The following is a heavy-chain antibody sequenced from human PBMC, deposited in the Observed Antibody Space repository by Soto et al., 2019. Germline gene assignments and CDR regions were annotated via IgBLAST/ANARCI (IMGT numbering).Heavy chain of an antibody. CDR2: ISGSGGST. Sequence: GGSLRLSCTASGFTFSSYAMSWVRQAPGKGLEWVSAISGSGGSTYYADSVKGRFTISRDNSKNTLYLQMNSLRAEDTAVYYCAKDPSKGGIAPYYFDYWGQGTLVTVSS. V-gene: IGHV3-23*01. D-gene: IGHD6-13*01. CDR1: GFTFSSYA. J-gene: IGHJ4*02. CDR3: AKDPSKGGIAPYYFDY.